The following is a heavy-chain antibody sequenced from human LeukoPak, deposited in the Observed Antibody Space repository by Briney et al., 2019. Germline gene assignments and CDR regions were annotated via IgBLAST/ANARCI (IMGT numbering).Heavy chain of an antibody. CDR3: AKDTGWLQLRDYFDY. CDR1: GFTFSSYA. Sequence: GGSLRLSCAASGFTFSSYAMSWVRQAPGKGLEWVSAISGSGGSTYYADSVKGRFTISRDNSRNTLYLQVNSLRAEDTAVYYCAKDTGWLQLRDYFDYWGQGTLVTVSS. D-gene: IGHD5-24*01. J-gene: IGHJ4*02. CDR2: ISGSGGST. V-gene: IGHV3-23*01.